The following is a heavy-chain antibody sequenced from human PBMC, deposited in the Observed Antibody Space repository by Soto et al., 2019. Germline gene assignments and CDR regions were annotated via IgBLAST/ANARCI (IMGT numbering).Heavy chain of an antibody. CDR1: GFTVSTYG. J-gene: IGHJ4*02. D-gene: IGHD2-8*02. Sequence: QVHLVESGGGVVQPGRSLRLSCAVSGFTVSTYGMHWVRQAPGTGLEWVAVISRDGGTQFYADSVKGRFTISSDNSRNTRFLEMNSLGGDDMAVYYCTGEVASGYWGQGTLVTVSS. V-gene: IGHV3-30*03. CDR3: TGEVASGY. CDR2: ISRDGGTQ.